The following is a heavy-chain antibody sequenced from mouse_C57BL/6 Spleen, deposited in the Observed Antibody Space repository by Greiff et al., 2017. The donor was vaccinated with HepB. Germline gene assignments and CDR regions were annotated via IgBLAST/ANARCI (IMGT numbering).Heavy chain of an antibody. CDR1: GYTFTSYW. Sequence: VQLQQSGTVLARPGASVKMSCKTSGYTFTSYWMHWVKQRPGQGLEWIGAIYPGNSDTSYNQKFKGKDKLTAVTSASTAYMELSSLTTEDSEVYYGARGGGGSWFAYWGQGTLVTVSA. CDR2: IYPGNSDT. CDR3: ARGGGGSWFAY. J-gene: IGHJ3*01. V-gene: IGHV1-5*01.